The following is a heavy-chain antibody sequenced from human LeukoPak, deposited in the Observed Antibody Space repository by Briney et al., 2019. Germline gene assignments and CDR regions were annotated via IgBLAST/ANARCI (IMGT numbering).Heavy chain of an antibody. V-gene: IGHV3-33*01. D-gene: IGHD6-13*01. Sequence: GRSLRLSCTASRFTFSHYGMHWVRQAPGKGLEWVAVIWYDGSNKYYADSVKRRFTISRDNSKNTLYLQMNSLRAEDTAVYYCARVEAAAGYYYYGMDVWGKGTTVTVSS. CDR2: IWYDGSNK. CDR3: ARVEAAAGYYYYGMDV. CDR1: RFTFSHYG. J-gene: IGHJ6*04.